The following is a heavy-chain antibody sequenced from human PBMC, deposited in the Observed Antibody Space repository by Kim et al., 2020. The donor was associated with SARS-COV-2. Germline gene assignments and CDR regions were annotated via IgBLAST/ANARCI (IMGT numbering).Heavy chain of an antibody. CDR1: GGSFSGYY. V-gene: IGHV4-34*01. J-gene: IGHJ4*02. CDR2: INHSGST. D-gene: IGHD6-13*01. Sequence: SETLSLTCAVYGGSFSGYYWSWIRQPPGKGLEWIGEINHSGSTNYNPSLKSRVTISVDTSKNQFSLKLSSVTAADTAVYYCARVAAAAVDYWCQGTLVTVSS. CDR3: ARVAAAAVDY.